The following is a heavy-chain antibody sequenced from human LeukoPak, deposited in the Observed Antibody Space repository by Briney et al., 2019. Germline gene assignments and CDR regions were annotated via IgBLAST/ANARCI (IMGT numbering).Heavy chain of an antibody. CDR1: GYIFTSYY. D-gene: IGHD6-19*01. J-gene: IGHJ4*02. V-gene: IGHV1-46*01. CDR2: INPSGGST. Sequence: ASVKVSCKASGYIFTSYYMHWVRQAPGQGLEWMGIINPSGGSTSYAQKFQGRVTMTRDTSTSTVYMELSSLRSEDTAVYFCARGIVVANFDYWGQGTLVTVSS. CDR3: ARGIVVANFDY.